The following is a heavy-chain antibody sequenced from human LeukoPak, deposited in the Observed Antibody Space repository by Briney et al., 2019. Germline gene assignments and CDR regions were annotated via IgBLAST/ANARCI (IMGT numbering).Heavy chain of an antibody. V-gene: IGHV3-23*01. Sequence: GGSLRLSCEASGFTFNNYALSWVRQAPGKGLEWVSAMSGVGGTTYYAASVRGRFTISRDNSKNILSLQMNSLRVEDTAIYYCAKGSQWLLRGGAYFDSWGQGTPVSVSS. CDR1: GFTFNNYA. CDR3: AKGSQWLLRGGAYFDS. CDR2: MSGVGGTT. J-gene: IGHJ4*02. D-gene: IGHD6-19*01.